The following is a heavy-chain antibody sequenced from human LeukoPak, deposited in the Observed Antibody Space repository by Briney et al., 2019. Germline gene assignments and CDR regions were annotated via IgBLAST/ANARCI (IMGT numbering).Heavy chain of an antibody. CDR2: IRYDGSNK. CDR3: ARDDFSSGWYAFLFDY. Sequence: PGGSLRLSCAASGFTFSSYGMHWVRQAPGKGLEWVAFIRYDGSNKYYADSVKGRFTISRDNSKNALYLQMNSLRAEDTAVYYCARDDFSSGWYAFLFDYWGQGTLVTVSS. CDR1: GFTFSSYG. V-gene: IGHV3-30*02. D-gene: IGHD6-19*01. J-gene: IGHJ4*02.